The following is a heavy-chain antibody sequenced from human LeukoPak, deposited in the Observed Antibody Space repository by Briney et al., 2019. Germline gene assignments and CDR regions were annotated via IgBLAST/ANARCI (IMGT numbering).Heavy chain of an antibody. J-gene: IGHJ4*02. V-gene: IGHV3-7*01. D-gene: IGHD6-19*01. Sequence: GGSLRLSRAASGFTFSSYWMSWVRQAPGKGLEWVANIKQDGSEKYYVDSVKGRFTISRDNAKNSLFLQMNSLRAEDTAVYYCARGPAAGNLLGYWGQGTLVTVSS. CDR2: IKQDGSEK. CDR3: ARGPAAGNLLGY. CDR1: GFTFSSYW.